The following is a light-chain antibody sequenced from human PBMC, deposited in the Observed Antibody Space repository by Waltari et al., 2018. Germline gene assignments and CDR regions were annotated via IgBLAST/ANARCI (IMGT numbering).Light chain of an antibody. Sequence: DIQMTQSPSSLSASVGDRVTITCRASQRISNFLNWYQQKPGKAPKLLIYAASSLQSGVQARFSASGSGTDFTLTIISLQPEDFATYFCQQSYSSLYTFGQGTKLEI. CDR2: AAS. V-gene: IGKV1-39*01. J-gene: IGKJ2*01. CDR3: QQSYSSLYT. CDR1: QRISNF.